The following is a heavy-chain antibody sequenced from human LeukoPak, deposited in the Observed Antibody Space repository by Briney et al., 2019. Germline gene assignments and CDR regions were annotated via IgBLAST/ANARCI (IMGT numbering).Heavy chain of an antibody. CDR3: ARLTGTSYIDY. Sequence: SQTLGLICTVSGGPLTSAGYYWSWIRQPPGRGLEWVGSIYGSGTTYYNPSLKSRVTISEDMSRAQFSLNLSSVTAADAAVYYCARLTGTSYIDYWGQGALVTVSS. V-gene: IGHV4-31*03. CDR1: GGPLTSAGYY. CDR2: IYGSGTT. D-gene: IGHD2-2*01. J-gene: IGHJ4*02.